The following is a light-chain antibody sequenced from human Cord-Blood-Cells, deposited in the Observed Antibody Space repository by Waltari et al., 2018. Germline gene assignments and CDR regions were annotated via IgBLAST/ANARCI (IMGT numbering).Light chain of an antibody. V-gene: IGLV3-21*04. CDR3: QVWDSSSDHRV. CDR2: YDS. J-gene: IGLJ3*02. Sequence: SYVLTQPPSVSVAPGKTARITCGGNNIGRKSVPWYQQKPGQAPVLVIYYDSDRPSGIPERFSGSNSGNTATLTISRVEAGDEADYYCQVWDSSSDHRVFGGGTKLTVL. CDR1: NIGRKS.